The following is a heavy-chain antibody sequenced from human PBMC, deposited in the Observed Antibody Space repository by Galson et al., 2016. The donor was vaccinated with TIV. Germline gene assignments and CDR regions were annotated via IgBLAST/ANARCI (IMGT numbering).Heavy chain of an antibody. CDR1: GYIFINYY. CDR2: FNPDSGAT. D-gene: IGHD5-18*01. CDR3: AKCRNTAMDTYYYDYGLDV. J-gene: IGHJ6*02. V-gene: IGHV1-18*04. Sequence: SVKVSCKASGYIFINYYIHWVRQAPGQGLEWLGWFNPDSGATNYAQKLQGRVTMNTDTSTSTAYMELRSLRSDDTAVYYCAKCRNTAMDTYYYDYGLDVWGQGTTVTVSS.